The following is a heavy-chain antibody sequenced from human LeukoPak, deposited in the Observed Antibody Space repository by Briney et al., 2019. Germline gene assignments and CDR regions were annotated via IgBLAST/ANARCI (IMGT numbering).Heavy chain of an antibody. J-gene: IGHJ6*02. CDR2: ISAYNGNT. D-gene: IGHD2-2*01. Sequence: ASVKVSCKASGGTFSSSAISWVRQAPGQGLEWMGWISAYNGNTNYAQKLQGRVTMTTDTSTSTAYMELRSLRSDDTAVYYCARYCSSASCGYYYYGMDVWGQGTTVTVSS. CDR1: GGTFSSSA. V-gene: IGHV1-18*01. CDR3: ARYCSSASCGYYYYGMDV.